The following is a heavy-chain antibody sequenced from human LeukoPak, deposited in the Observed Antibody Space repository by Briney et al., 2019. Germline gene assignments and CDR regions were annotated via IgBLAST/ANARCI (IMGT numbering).Heavy chain of an antibody. V-gene: IGHV3-74*01. CDR3: ARDLNWNQTDY. CDR1: GFTFNAHW. Sequence: PGGSLRLSCAASGFTFNAHWMHWVRQTPEKGLVWVSRINTDGSSTNYADFVKGRFTISRDNAKDTLYLQMNSLRAEDTAVYYCARDLNWNQTDYWGQGSLVTVSS. D-gene: IGHD1-20*01. J-gene: IGHJ4*02. CDR2: INTDGSST.